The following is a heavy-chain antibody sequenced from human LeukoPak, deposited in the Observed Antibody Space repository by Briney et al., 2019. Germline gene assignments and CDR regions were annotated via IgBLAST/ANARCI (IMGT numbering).Heavy chain of an antibody. D-gene: IGHD6-19*01. CDR2: ISYDGSNK. Sequence: GRSLRLSCAASGFTFSSYAMHWVRQAPGKGLEWVAVISYDGSNKYYADSVKGRFTISRDNSKNTLYLQMNSLRAEDTAVYYCARDGFAAVAGTGFDYWGQGTLVTVSS. J-gene: IGHJ4*02. V-gene: IGHV3-30*04. CDR3: ARDGFAAVAGTGFDY. CDR1: GFTFSSYA.